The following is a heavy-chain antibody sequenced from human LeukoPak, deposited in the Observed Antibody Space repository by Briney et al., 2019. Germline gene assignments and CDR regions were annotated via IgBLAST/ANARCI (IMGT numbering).Heavy chain of an antibody. D-gene: IGHD2-8*01. CDR3: ARATNAQGYCTNGVCPEDH. CDR1: GFTFSDYY. CDR2: ISSSGSTI. J-gene: IGHJ4*02. Sequence: GGSLRLSCAASGFTFSDYYMSWIRQAPGKGLEWVSYISSSGSTIYYADSVKGRFTISRDNAKNSLYLQMNSLRAEDTAVYYCARATNAQGYCTNGVCPEDHWGQGTLVTVSS. V-gene: IGHV3-11*04.